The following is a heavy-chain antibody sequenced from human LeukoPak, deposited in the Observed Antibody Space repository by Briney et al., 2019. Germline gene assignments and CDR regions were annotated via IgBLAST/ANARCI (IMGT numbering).Heavy chain of an antibody. CDR2: ISWNSGSI. CDR1: GFTFDDYA. J-gene: IGHJ6*02. CDR3: AKDHLGIAVAGRFDYYYYGMDV. D-gene: IGHD6-19*01. Sequence: GGSLRLSCAASGFTFDDYAMHWVRQAPGKGLEWVSGISWNSGSIGYADSVKGRFTISRDNAKNSLYLQMNSLRAEDTALYYCAKDHLGIAVAGRFDYYYYGMDVWGQGTTVTVSS. V-gene: IGHV3-9*01.